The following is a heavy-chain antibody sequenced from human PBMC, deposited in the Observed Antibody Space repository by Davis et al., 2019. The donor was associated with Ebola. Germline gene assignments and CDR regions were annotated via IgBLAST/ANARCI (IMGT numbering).Heavy chain of an antibody. CDR3: VKEATMIRGAQGLLDY. CDR2: ISSYGGSK. CDR1: GFTFDSYA. D-gene: IGHD3-10*01. Sequence: GGSLRLSCSVSGFTFDSYAMHWVRQAPGKGLEFVSAISSYGGSKYYADSVKGRFTISRDNSKNTVYLQMSSLRVEDTAVYYCVKEATMIRGAQGLLDYWGQGTLVTVSS. J-gene: IGHJ4*02. V-gene: IGHV3-64D*06.